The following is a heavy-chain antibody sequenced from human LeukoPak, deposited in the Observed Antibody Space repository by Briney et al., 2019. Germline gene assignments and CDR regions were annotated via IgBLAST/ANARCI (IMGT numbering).Heavy chain of an antibody. Sequence: SETLSLTCTVSGGSISSGGYYWSWIRQHPGKGLEWIGYIYYSGSTYYNPSLKSRVTISVDTSKNQFSLKLSSVTAADTAVYYCARDFLSDFWSGYYRNHWFDPWGQGTLVTV. V-gene: IGHV4-31*03. CDR1: GGSISSGGYY. J-gene: IGHJ5*02. CDR2: IYYSGST. D-gene: IGHD3-3*01. CDR3: ARDFLSDFWSGYYRNHWFDP.